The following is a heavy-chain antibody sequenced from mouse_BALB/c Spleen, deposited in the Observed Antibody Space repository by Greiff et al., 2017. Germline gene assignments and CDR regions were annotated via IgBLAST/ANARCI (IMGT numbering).Heavy chain of an antibody. J-gene: IGHJ4*01. Sequence: QVQLQQPGAELVKPGASVKLSCKASGYTFTSYWMHWVKLRPGQGFEWIGEINPSNGGTNYNEKFKRKATLTVDKSSSTAYMELARLTSEDSAVYYCARGVVATYYYAMDYWGQGTSVTVSS. V-gene: IGHV1S81*02. CDR3: ARGVVATYYYAMDY. D-gene: IGHD1-1*01. CDR1: GYTFTSYW. CDR2: INPSNGGT.